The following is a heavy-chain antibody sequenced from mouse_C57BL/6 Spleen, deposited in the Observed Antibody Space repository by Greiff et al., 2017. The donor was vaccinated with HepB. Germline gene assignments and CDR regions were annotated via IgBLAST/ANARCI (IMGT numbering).Heavy chain of an antibody. CDR3: ARVYFGY. Sequence: QVQLQQSGAELVKPGASVKLSCKASGYTFTSYWMQWVKQRPGQGLEWIGEIDPSDSYTNYNQKFKGKATLTVDTSSSTAYMQLRSLTSEDSAVYYCARVYFGYWGQGTTLTVSS. J-gene: IGHJ2*01. V-gene: IGHV1-50*01. CDR2: IDPSDSYT. CDR1: GYTFTSYW.